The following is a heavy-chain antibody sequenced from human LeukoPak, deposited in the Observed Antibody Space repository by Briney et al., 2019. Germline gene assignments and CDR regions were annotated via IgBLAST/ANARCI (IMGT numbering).Heavy chain of an antibody. CDR1: GFTFSSYS. J-gene: IGHJ4*02. V-gene: IGHV3-23*01. Sequence: GGSLRLSCAASGFTFSSYSMNWVRQAPGKGLEWVSAISGSGGSTYYADSVKGRFTISRDNSRNTLFLQMNSLRAEDTAVYYCAHGAMYQLDYWGQGTLVTVSS. CDR3: AHGAMYQLDY. D-gene: IGHD2-2*01. CDR2: ISGSGGST.